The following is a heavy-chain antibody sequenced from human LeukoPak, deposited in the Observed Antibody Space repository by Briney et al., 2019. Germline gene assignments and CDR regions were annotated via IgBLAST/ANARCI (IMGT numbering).Heavy chain of an antibody. V-gene: IGHV3-30*03. CDR2: ISYDGSNK. Sequence: PGGSLRLSCAASGLTFSNYNAHWVCQAPGKGLEWVAVISYDGSNKYYADSVKGRFTISSDNTKNTLYLQMNSLRAEDTAVYYCGYGSGNYYRLDYWGQGTLVTVSS. CDR1: GLTFSNYN. D-gene: IGHD3-10*01. J-gene: IGHJ4*02. CDR3: GYGSGNYYRLDY.